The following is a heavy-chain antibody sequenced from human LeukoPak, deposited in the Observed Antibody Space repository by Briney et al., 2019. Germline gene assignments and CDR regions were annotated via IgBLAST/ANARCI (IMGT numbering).Heavy chain of an antibody. Sequence: GGSLRLSCAASGFTFSSYAMHWVRQAPGKGREWVAVISYDGSNKYYADSVKGRFTISRDNSKNTLYLQMNSLRAEDTAVYYCRSTSPQEFGDAFDIWGQGTMVTVSS. D-gene: IGHD2-2*01. J-gene: IGHJ3*02. V-gene: IGHV3-30-3*01. CDR2: ISYDGSNK. CDR1: GFTFSSYA. CDR3: RSTSPQEFGDAFDI.